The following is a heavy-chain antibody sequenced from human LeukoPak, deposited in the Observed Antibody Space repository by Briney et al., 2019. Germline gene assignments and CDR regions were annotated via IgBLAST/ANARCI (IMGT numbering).Heavy chain of an antibody. CDR1: GGSITTYY. CDR2: IYYTGNT. V-gene: IGHV4-59*01. J-gene: IGHJ4*02. D-gene: IGHD2-21*02. Sequence: SETLSLTCAVSGGSITTYYWTWIRQPPGQALEWIGYIYYTGNTKYNPSPESRVTMSIDTSKNEFSLKIYSVNAADTAAYFCASGSVVTALDQWGQGTLVPVSS. CDR3: ASGSVVTALDQ.